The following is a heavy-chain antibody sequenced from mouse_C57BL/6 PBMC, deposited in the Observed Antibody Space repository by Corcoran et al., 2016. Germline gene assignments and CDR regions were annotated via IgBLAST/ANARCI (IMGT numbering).Heavy chain of an antibody. CDR3: AREGLDGSAWVFDV. Sequence: DVQLQESGPGLVKPSQSLSLTCSVTGYSITRGYYWNWIRQFPGNKLEWMGYISYDGSNNYNPSLKNRISITRDTSKNQFFLKLNSVTTEDTATYYCAREGLDGSAWVFDVWGTGTTVTVSS. CDR1: GYSITRGYY. CDR2: ISYDGSN. J-gene: IGHJ1*03. V-gene: IGHV3-6*01. D-gene: IGHD1-1*01.